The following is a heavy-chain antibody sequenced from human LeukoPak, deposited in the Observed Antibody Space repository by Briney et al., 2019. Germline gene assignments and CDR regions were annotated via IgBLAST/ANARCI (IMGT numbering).Heavy chain of an antibody. CDR2: IGSTGETT. D-gene: IGHD3-22*01. V-gene: IGHV3-23*01. CDR3: VKDQSSNCYSPADY. J-gene: IGHJ4*02. Sequence: GGSLRLSCAASGFTFSSYAMSWVRQAPGKGLEWVSVIGSTGETTYYAESVKGRFTISRDNSKNTLYLQMNSLRAEDTALYYCVKDQSSNCYSPADYWGQGTLVTVSS. CDR1: GFTFSSYA.